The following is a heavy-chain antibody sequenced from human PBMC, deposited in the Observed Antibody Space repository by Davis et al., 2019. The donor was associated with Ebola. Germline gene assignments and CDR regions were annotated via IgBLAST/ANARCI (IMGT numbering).Heavy chain of an antibody. V-gene: IGHV4-39*01. CDR3: ARGTETGYYYYGMDV. Sequence: SETLSLTCTVSGGSISSSSYYWGWIRQPPGKGLEWIGSIYYSGSTYYNPSLKSRVTISVDTSKNQFSLKLSSVTAADTAVYYCARGTETGYYYYGMDVWGQGTTVTVSS. D-gene: IGHD4-17*01. CDR1: GGSISSSSYY. J-gene: IGHJ6*02. CDR2: IYYSGST.